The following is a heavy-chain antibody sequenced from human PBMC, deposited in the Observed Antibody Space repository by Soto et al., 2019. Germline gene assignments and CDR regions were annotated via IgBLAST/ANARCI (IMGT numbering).Heavy chain of an antibody. Sequence: SETLSLTCTVSGGSISSYYWSWIRQPPGKGLEWIGYIYYSGSTNYNPSLKSRVTISVDTSKNQFSLKLSSVIAADTAVYYCARHGRGPYGSGSYIRWFDPWGQGTLVTVSS. D-gene: IGHD3-10*01. CDR3: ARHGRGPYGSGSYIRWFDP. CDR1: GGSISSYY. V-gene: IGHV4-59*08. J-gene: IGHJ5*02. CDR2: IYYSGST.